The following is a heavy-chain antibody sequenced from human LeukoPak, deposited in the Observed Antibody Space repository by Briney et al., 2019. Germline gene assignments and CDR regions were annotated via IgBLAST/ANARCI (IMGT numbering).Heavy chain of an antibody. CDR2: VHTSGRT. J-gene: IGHJ4*02. D-gene: IGHD4-17*01. V-gene: IGHV4-4*07. Sequence: SETLSLTCTVSGGSITYNQWTWIRQPAGKGLEWIGRVHTSGRTNYNPSLKSRVTISVDTSKNQLSLNLNSVTDADTAVYYCAREVPLYGDHAVFDYWGQGTPVTVSS. CDR3: AREVPLYGDHAVFDY. CDR1: GGSITYNQ.